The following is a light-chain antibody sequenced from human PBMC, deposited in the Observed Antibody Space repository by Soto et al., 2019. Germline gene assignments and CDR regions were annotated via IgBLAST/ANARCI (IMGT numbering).Light chain of an antibody. Sequence: EIVLTQSPGTLSLSPGERATLSCRASQSVTSNLAWYQQKPGLAPTLLISDASTRASGVPDRFTGGGSGTDFTLTIRRLEPEDFAVYYGQPYGDGPITFGQGTRLEI. CDR2: DAS. V-gene: IGKV3-20*01. J-gene: IGKJ5*01. CDR3: QPYGDGPIT. CDR1: QSVTSN.